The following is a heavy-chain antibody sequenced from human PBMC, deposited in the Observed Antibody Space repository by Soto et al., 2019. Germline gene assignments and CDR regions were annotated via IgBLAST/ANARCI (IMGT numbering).Heavy chain of an antibody. Sequence: QVQLVQSGAEVKKSGASVKVSCKASGYTFTAYYIHWLRQAPGQGLEWLGWINPDTGGTDYAQKFQGWVTLTRDTSKTTAYMELSSLKSDDTAVFYFVRAVGRDCSSWYRGAYEYWCQGTLITVSS. CDR1: GYTFTAYY. V-gene: IGHV1-2*04. CDR3: VRAVGRDCSSWYRGAYEY. D-gene: IGHD6-13*01. CDR2: INPDTGGT. J-gene: IGHJ4*02.